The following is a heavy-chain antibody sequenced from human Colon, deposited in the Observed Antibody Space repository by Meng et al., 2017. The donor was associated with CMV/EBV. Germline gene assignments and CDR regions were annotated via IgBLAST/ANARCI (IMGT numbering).Heavy chain of an antibody. CDR1: GFTVSNNY. CDR2: LYSGGRT. V-gene: IGHV3-66*01. Sequence: GESLKISCAASGFTVSNNYMNWVRQAPGKGLEWVSSLYSGGRTYYADSLKGRFTISRDDARNSLFLQMNSLSVEDTAVYYCARDQYTAMVKDGMDVWGQGTTVTVSS. J-gene: IGHJ6*02. D-gene: IGHD5-18*01. CDR3: ARDQYTAMVKDGMDV.